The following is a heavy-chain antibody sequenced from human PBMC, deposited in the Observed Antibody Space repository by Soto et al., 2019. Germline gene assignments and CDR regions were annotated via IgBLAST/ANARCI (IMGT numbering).Heavy chain of an antibody. V-gene: IGHV4-59*01. CDR1: GGSISSYY. CDR3: ARYYDFWSGYYFSPDYYYMDV. J-gene: IGHJ6*03. Sequence: PSETLSLTCTVSGGSISSYYWSWIRQPPGKGLEWIGYIYYSGSTNYNPSLKSRVTISVDTSKNQFSLKLSSVTAADTAVYYCARYYDFWSGYYFSPDYYYMDVWGKGTTVTVSS. CDR2: IYYSGST. D-gene: IGHD3-3*01.